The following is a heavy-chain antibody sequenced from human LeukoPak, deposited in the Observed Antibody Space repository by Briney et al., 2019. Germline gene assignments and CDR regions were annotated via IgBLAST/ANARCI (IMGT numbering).Heavy chain of an antibody. Sequence: GGSLRLSCAASGFTFSSYGMHWVRQAPGKGLEWVAFIRYDGSNKYYADSVKGRFTISRDNSKNTLYLQMNSLRAEDTAVYYCAKGHYGSGSIDAFDIWGQATMVTVSS. V-gene: IGHV3-30*02. CDR2: IRYDGSNK. CDR1: GFTFSSYG. D-gene: IGHD3-10*01. J-gene: IGHJ3*02. CDR3: AKGHYGSGSIDAFDI.